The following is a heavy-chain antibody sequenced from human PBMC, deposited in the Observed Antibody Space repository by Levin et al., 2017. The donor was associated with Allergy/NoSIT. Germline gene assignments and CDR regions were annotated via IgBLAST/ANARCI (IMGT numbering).Heavy chain of an antibody. J-gene: IGHJ4*02. V-gene: IGHV3-15*01. CDR2: IKSKTDGGTT. Sequence: PGGSLRLSCATSGFTFSNAWMSWVRQAPGQGLEWVGRIKSKTDGGTTDYAAPVKGRFTISRDDSTDTLFLHMNSPKTEDTAVYYCTTDNGRWASMVYAYYFGYWGQGTLVTVSS. CDR1: GFTFSNAW. D-gene: IGHD2-8*01. CDR3: TTDNGRWASMVYAYYFGY.